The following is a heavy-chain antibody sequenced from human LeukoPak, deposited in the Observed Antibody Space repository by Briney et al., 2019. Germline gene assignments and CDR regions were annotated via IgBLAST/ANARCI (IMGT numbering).Heavy chain of an antibody. J-gene: IGHJ5*02. V-gene: IGHV1-69*05. CDR2: IIPIFGTA. Sequence: SSVKVSCKASGGTFSSYAISWVRQAPEQGLEWMGGIIPIFGTANYAQKFQGRVTITTDESTSTAYMELSSLRSEDTAVYYCASRYCSSTSCYSWFDPWGQGTLVTVSS. CDR3: ASRYCSSTSCYSWFDP. CDR1: GGTFSSYA. D-gene: IGHD2-2*02.